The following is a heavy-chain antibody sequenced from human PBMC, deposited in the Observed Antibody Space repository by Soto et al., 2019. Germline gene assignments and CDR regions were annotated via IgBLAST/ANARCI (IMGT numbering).Heavy chain of an antibody. CDR3: ARPYVEVAVNDAFDI. J-gene: IGHJ3*02. CDR2: IGTHADTT. D-gene: IGHD3-16*01. CDR1: GFTFSTYA. Sequence: EVQLLESGGGLVQPGGSLRLSCAASGFTFSTYALTWVRQAPGKGLEWVSSIGTHADTTYYVDSVKGRFSISRDSSKNTVYLQMSSLSAEDTAVYYCARPYVEVAVNDAFDIWGRGTMVTVSS. V-gene: IGHV3-23*01.